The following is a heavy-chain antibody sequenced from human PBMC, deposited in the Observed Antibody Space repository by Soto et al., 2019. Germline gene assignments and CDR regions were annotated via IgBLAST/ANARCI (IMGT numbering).Heavy chain of an antibody. D-gene: IGHD6-13*01. Sequence: PSETLSHTCAVYGGSFSGYYCSWIRQPPGKGLEWIGEINHSGSTNYNPSLKSRVTISVDTSKNQFSLKLSSVTAADTAVYYFARGGAAAGLFRFKFDPWGQGTLVTVSS. V-gene: IGHV4-34*01. CDR1: GGSFSGYY. J-gene: IGHJ5*02. CDR3: ARGGAAAGLFRFKFDP. CDR2: INHSGST.